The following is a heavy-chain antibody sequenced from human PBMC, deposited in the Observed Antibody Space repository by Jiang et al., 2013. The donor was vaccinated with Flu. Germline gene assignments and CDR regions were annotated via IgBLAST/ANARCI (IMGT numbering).Heavy chain of an antibody. CDR3: ARFGDVVEAPPAAERKRFLEWLLEENNFDS. CDR2: IDDSGNT. D-gene: IGHD3-3*01. CDR1: GGSILSRSHY. Sequence: GPGLVKPSETLSLTCIVSGGSILSRSHYWAWIRQAPGKGLESIGTIDDSGNTYYNPSLKSRVTISADTSKKQFSLKLISVTAADTAVYFCARFGDVVEAPPAAERKRFLEWLLEENNFDSWGQGILVTVSS. V-gene: IGHV4-39*01. J-gene: IGHJ4*02.